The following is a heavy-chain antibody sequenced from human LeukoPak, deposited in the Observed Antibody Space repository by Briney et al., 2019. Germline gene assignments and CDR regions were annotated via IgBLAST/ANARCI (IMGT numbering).Heavy chain of an antibody. CDR1: GFTFSSYG. V-gene: IGHV3-30*18. D-gene: IGHD1-26*01. J-gene: IGHJ4*02. Sequence: GGSLRLSCAASGFTFSSYGMHWVRQAPGKGLEWVAVISYDGSNKYYADSVKGRFTISRDNSKNTLYLQMNSLRAEDTAVYYCAKDGIVVAGYWGQGTLVTVSS. CDR2: ISYDGSNK. CDR3: AKDGIVVAGY.